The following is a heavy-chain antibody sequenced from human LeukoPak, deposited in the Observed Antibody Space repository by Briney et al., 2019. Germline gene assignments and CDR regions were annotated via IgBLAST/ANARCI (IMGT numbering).Heavy chain of an antibody. Sequence: SETLSLTCTVSGGSISSGGYYWSWIRQHPGKGLEWIGYIYYSGSTYYNPSLKSRVTVSVDTSKNQFSLKLSSVTAADTAVYYCARESGSYLGGSGSLDYWGQGTLVTVSS. CDR3: ARESGSYLGGSGSLDY. V-gene: IGHV4-31*03. J-gene: IGHJ4*02. CDR2: IYYSGST. CDR1: GGSISSGGYY. D-gene: IGHD7-27*01.